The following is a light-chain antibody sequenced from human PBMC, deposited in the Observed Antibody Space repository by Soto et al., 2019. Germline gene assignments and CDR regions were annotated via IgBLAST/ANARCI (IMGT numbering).Light chain of an antibody. V-gene: IGKV1-33*01. J-gene: IGKJ3*01. CDR1: QDGRKY. CDR2: DAS. CDR3: QQYHNLPPIT. Sequence: DIQMTQSPSSLSASVGDRVTITCQASQDGRKYLNWYQQKPGKAPKLLIYDASNLETGVPPRFSGSGSGTDFTFTISSLQPEDIATYYCQQYHNLPPITFGPGTKVDMK.